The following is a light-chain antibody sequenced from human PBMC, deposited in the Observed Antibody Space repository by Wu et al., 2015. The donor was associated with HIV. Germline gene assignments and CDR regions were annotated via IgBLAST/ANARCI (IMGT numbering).Light chain of an antibody. CDR2: DAS. V-gene: IGKV3-11*01. J-gene: IGKJ5*01. Sequence: EIVLTQSPATLSLSPGERATLSCRASQSVRNYLAWFQQKPGQAPRLLIYDASNRATGIPARFSGSGSGTDFTLTISSLEPEDFAVYYCQQYDTSITFGQGTRL. CDR1: QSVRNY. CDR3: QQYDTSIT.